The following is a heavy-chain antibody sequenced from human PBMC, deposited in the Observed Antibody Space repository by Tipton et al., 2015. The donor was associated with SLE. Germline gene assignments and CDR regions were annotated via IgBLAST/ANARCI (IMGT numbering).Heavy chain of an antibody. CDR2: INSGGDTI. J-gene: IGHJ4*02. CDR1: GFTFSSYS. V-gene: IGHV3-48*02. CDR3: AREGSLSY. Sequence: SLRLSCAASGFTFSSYSMNWVRQAPGKGLEWVAFINSGGDTILYADSVKGRFTISRDDAKNSAYLQMNSLRDEDTAVYYCAREGSLSYWGQGTLVTVSS.